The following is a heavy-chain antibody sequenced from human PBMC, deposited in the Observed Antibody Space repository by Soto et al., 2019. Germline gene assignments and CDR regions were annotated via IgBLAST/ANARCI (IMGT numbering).Heavy chain of an antibody. CDR3: ASAAREYYYYGMDV. Sequence: HPGGSLRLSCAASGFTFSSYGMHWVRQAPGKGLEWVAVISYDGSNKYYADSVKGRFTISRDNSKNTLYLQMNSLRAEDTAVYYCASAAREYYYYGMDVWGQGTTVTVSS. CDR1: GFTFSSYG. V-gene: IGHV3-33*05. J-gene: IGHJ6*02. CDR2: ISYDGSNK.